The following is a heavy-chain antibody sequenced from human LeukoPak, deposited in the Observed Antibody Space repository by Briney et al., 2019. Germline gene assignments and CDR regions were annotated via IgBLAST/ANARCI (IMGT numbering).Heavy chain of an antibody. CDR1: GGSISSYY. CDR2: IYYSGST. V-gene: IGHV4-59*01. Sequence: SETLSLTCTVSGGSISSYYWSWIRQPPGKGLEWIGYIYYSGSTNYNPSLKSRVTISVDTSKNQFSLKLSSVTAADTAVYYCARKDGSSSWIDAFDIWGQGTMVTVSS. CDR3: ARKDGSSSWIDAFDI. J-gene: IGHJ3*02. D-gene: IGHD6-13*01.